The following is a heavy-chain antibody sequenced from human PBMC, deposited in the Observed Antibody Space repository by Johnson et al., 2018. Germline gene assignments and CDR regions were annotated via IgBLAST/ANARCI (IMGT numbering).Heavy chain of an antibody. CDR2: IYAGGGT. D-gene: IGHD3-10*01. CDR1: GFIVSSNY. CDR3: AGDGVRYCSTMGFSWGHDYFYYMDV. J-gene: IGHJ6*03. Sequence: EVQLVETGGDLVQPGGSLRLSCAASGFIVSSNYMSWVRQAPGKGLKWVSIIYAGGGTYYTDSVKGRFTISRDNSKNTVYLQMNGLRADDTAVYYCAGDGVRYCSTMGFSWGHDYFYYMDVWGKGTTVTVSS. V-gene: IGHV3-66*02.